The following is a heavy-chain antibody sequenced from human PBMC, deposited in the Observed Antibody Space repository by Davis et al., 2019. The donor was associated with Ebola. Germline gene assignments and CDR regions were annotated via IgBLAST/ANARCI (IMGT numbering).Heavy chain of an antibody. V-gene: IGHV3-74*01. D-gene: IGHD5-12*01. J-gene: IGHJ5*02. CDR1: GFTFSSYW. CDR3: TGRPPTVATSWFDP. CDR2: INSDGSST. Sequence: HTGGSLRLSCAASGFTFSSYWMSWVRQAPGKGLVWVSRINSDGSSTSYADSVKGRFTISRDNAKNTLYLQMNSLKTEDTAVYYCTGRPPTVATSWFDPWGQGTLVTVSS.